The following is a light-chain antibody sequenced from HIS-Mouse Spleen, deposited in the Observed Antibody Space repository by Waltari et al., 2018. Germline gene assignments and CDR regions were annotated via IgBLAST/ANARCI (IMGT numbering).Light chain of an antibody. CDR2: EDS. V-gene: IGLV3-10*01. CDR1: ALPKKY. J-gene: IGLJ2*01. CDR3: YSTDSSGNHRV. Sequence: SYELTQPPSVSVSPGQTPRTTRSGDALPKKYAYWYQQKSGQAPVLVIYEDSKRPSGIPERFSGSSSGTMATLTISGAQVEDEADYYCYSTDSSGNHRVFGGGTKLTVL.